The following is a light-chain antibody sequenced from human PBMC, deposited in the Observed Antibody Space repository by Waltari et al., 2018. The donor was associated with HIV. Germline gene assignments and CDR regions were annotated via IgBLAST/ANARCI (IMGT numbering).Light chain of an antibody. CDR1: SSDVGGYNY. CDR2: DVT. V-gene: IGLV2-14*03. CDR3: SSYTTSRTVV. Sequence: QSALTQPASVSGSPGQSITISCTGTSSDVGGYNYVSWYQQHPGKAPKLMVYDVTNRPSGVSNRFSVSKSDNTAFLTISGLQAEDEADYYGSSYTTSRTVVFGGGTKLTVL. J-gene: IGLJ2*01.